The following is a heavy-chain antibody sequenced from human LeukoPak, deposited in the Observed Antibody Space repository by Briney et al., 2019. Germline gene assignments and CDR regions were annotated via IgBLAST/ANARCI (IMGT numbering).Heavy chain of an antibody. D-gene: IGHD3-10*01. Sequence: GGSLRLSCAASGFTFSSYGMSWVRQAPGKGLEWVSAISGSGGSTYYADSVKGRFTISRDNSKNTLYLQMNSLRAEDTAVYYCARDFTMVRGVIADPFDYWGQGTLVTVSS. V-gene: IGHV3-23*01. CDR3: ARDFTMVRGVIADPFDY. CDR2: ISGSGGST. J-gene: IGHJ4*02. CDR1: GFTFSSYG.